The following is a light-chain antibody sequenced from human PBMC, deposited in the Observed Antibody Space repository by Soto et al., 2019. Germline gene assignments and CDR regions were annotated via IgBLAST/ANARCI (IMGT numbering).Light chain of an antibody. Sequence: EIVLTQSPGTLSLSPGERATLSGRASQDVTSRYLAWYQQKPGQAPRLLIFGAFSRATGIPDRFSGSGSGTDFTLTISRLEPEDFAVYYCQHYRTSHTFGQGTKLE. CDR2: GAF. CDR1: QDVTSRY. V-gene: IGKV3-20*01. J-gene: IGKJ2*01. CDR3: QHYRTSHT.